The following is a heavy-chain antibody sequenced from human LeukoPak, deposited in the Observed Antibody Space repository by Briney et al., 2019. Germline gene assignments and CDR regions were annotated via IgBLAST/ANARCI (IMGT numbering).Heavy chain of an antibody. D-gene: IGHD3-22*01. J-gene: IGHJ4*02. CDR2: ISGSGGST. CDR1: GFTFGSYA. Sequence: GGSLGLSCAASGFTFGSYAMSWVRQAPGKRLEWVSAISGSGGSTYYADSVKGRFTISRDNSKNTLYLQMNSLRAEDTAVYYCAKVHDSSGYYAGPARYWGQGTLVTVSS. V-gene: IGHV3-23*01. CDR3: AKVHDSSGYYAGPARY.